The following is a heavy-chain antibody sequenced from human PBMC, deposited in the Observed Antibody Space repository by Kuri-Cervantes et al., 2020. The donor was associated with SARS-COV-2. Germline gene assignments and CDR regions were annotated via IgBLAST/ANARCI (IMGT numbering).Heavy chain of an antibody. CDR1: GGSISSYY. CDR2: IYYSGST. V-gene: IGHV4-59*01. CDR3: ARGDRWLQFFFFDY. D-gene: IGHD5-24*01. Sequence: GSLRLSRTVSGGSISSYYWSWIRQPPGKGLEWIGYIYYSGSTNYNPSLKSRVTISVDTSKNQFSLKLSSVTAADTAVYYCARGDRWLQFFFFDYWGQGTLVTVSS. J-gene: IGHJ4*02.